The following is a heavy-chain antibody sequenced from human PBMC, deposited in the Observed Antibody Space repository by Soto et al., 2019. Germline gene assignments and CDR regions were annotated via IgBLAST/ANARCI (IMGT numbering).Heavy chain of an antibody. J-gene: IGHJ6*02. D-gene: IGHD3-10*01. CDR1: GGTFSSYA. CDR2: IIPIFGTA. Sequence: QVQLVQSGAEVKKPGSSVKVSCKASGGTFSSYAISWVRQAPGQGLEWMGGIIPIFGTANYAQKFQGRVTITADESTSTAYMELSSLRSEDTAVYYCARPHGSGRDYYYYGMDVCGQGTTVTVSS. CDR3: ARPHGSGRDYYYYGMDV. V-gene: IGHV1-69*01.